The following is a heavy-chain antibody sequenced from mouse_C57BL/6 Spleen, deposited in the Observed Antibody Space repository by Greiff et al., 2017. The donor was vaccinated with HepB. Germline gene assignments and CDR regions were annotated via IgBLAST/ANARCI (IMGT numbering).Heavy chain of an antibody. D-gene: IGHD3-2*02. Sequence: LQQSGAELVRPGSSVKLSCKDSSFAFMASAMHWVKQRPGHGLEWIGSFTMYSDATEYSENFKGKATLTANTSSSTAYMELSSLTSEDSAVYYCARQGSSGYSYAMDYWGQGTSVTVSS. CDR2: FTMYSDAT. CDR3: ARQGSSGYSYAMDY. V-gene: IGHV1-49*01. J-gene: IGHJ4*01. CDR1: SFAFMASA.